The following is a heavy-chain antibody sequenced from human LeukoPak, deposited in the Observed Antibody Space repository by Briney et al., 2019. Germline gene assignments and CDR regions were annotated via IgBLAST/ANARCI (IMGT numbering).Heavy chain of an antibody. D-gene: IGHD2-21*02. CDR3: ATSGRGDISPDDFVP. CDR1: VLTFRNYA. V-gene: IGHV3-23*01. CDR2: ISGSGGST. Sequence: GGSLRLSCSPSVLTFRNYAIRWLRQAPGKGLEWVSAISGSGGSTYYADSLKGRCTISRSNSKNTLLLQMNTLRAEDTAVYYCATSGRGDISPDDFVPRGRGTLVTVSS. J-gene: IGHJ2*01.